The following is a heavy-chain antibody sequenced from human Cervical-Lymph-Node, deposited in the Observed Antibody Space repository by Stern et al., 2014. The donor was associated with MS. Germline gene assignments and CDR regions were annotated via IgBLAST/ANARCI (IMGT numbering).Heavy chain of an antibody. Sequence: EVQLVESGGGLVNPGGTLRLSCGASGFAFYNYNMNWVRQTPGKGLEWVSSISTYVSYADAVEGRFTISRDNTKKSLYLQMNSLRVEDTAVYYCARDRGAEEGFDYWGQGTLVTVSS. V-gene: IGHV3-21*04. D-gene: IGHD1-14*01. CDR1: GFAFYNYN. CDR3: ARDRGAEEGFDY. J-gene: IGHJ4*02. CDR2: ISTYV.